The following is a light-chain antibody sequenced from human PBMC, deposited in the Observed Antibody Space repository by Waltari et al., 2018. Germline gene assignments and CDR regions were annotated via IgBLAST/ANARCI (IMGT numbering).Light chain of an antibody. CDR3: LQYDSYSYT. Sequence: DIQMTQPPSTLSASVGDRVTSTSRAGQSIIGWLACYQQKPGKAPKLLIYDASSLEIGVPSRFSGSGSGTEFTLTVSSLQPDDVATYYCLQYDSYSYTFGQGTKLEIK. CDR1: QSIIGW. J-gene: IGKJ2*01. CDR2: DAS. V-gene: IGKV1-5*03.